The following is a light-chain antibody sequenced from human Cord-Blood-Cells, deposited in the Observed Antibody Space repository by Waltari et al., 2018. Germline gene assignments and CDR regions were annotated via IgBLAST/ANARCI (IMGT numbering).Light chain of an antibody. Sequence: QSALTQPASVSGSPGQSLTISYTGTSSDVGCYNLVSWYQQHPDKAPKLMIYEGSKRPSGVSNRFAGSKSGNTASLTISGLQAEDEADYYCCSYAGSSTWVFGGGTKLTVL. CDR3: CSYAGSSTWV. CDR2: EGS. CDR1: SSDVGCYNL. V-gene: IGLV2-23*01. J-gene: IGLJ3*02.